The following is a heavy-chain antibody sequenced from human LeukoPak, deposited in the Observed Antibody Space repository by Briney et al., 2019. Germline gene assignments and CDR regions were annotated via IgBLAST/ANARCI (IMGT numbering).Heavy chain of an antibody. CDR2: IYYSGST. D-gene: IGHD3-10*01. Sequence: SETLSLTCAVSGGSISSSSYYWGWIRQPPGKGLQWIGGIYYSGSTYYGPSLKSRVTISVDTSKNHFSLKLSSVTAADTAVYYCARDWAPGGGLFDYWGQGTLVTVSS. CDR1: GGSISSSSYY. V-gene: IGHV4-39*02. CDR3: ARDWAPGGGLFDY. J-gene: IGHJ4*02.